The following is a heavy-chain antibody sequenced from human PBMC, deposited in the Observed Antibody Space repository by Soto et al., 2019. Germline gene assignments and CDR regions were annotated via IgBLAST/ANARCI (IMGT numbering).Heavy chain of an antibody. Sequence: PSETLSLTCAVSGDSISSSDWWSWVRQPPGKGLQWIGEIFHSGSTNYNPSLKSRVTISIDKSKNQFSLDLTSVTAADTAVYYCARYSKSTFDYWGQGTLVTVSS. CDR1: GDSISSSDW. J-gene: IGHJ4*02. CDR2: IFHSGST. CDR3: ARYSKSTFDY. D-gene: IGHD5-18*01. V-gene: IGHV4-4*02.